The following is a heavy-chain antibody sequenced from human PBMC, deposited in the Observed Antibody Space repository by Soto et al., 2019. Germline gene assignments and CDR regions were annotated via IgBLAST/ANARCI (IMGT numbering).Heavy chain of an antibody. CDR2: INHSGST. Sequence: SETLSLTCAVYGGSFSGYYWSWIRQPPGKGLEWIGEINHSGSTNYNPSLKSRVTISVDTSKNQFSLKLSSVTAADTAVYYCARGKGVSRLTYYYYYYGMDVWGQGTTVT. V-gene: IGHV4-34*01. CDR1: GGSFSGYY. D-gene: IGHD7-27*01. J-gene: IGHJ6*02. CDR3: ARGKGVSRLTYYYYYYGMDV.